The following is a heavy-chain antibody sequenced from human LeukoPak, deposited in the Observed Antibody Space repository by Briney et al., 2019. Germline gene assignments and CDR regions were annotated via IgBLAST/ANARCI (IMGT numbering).Heavy chain of an antibody. V-gene: IGHV4-34*01. D-gene: IGHD3-22*01. J-gene: IGHJ4*02. CDR2: INHSGRT. Sequence: SETLSLTCAVYGGSFSGYYWSGIRQPPGKELEWMGEINHSGRTNYNPSLRRRVTISVDTSMNQFSLKLSSVTAADTAVYYCARGVRYYYDSSCYSVPGLFDYWGQGTMVTVSS. CDR3: ARGVRYYYDSSCYSVPGLFDY. CDR1: GGSFSGYY.